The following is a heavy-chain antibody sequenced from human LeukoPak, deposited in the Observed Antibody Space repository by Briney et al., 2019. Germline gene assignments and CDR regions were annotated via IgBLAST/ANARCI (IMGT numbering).Heavy chain of an antibody. CDR2: IYYSGST. D-gene: IGHD3-3*01. V-gene: IGHV4-39*01. Sequence: SETLSLTCTVSGGSISSSSYYWGWIRQPPGKGLGWIGSIYYSGSTYYNPSLKSRVTISVDTSKNQFSLKLSSVTAADTAVYYCASINYDFWSGYPYRGQGTLVTVSS. CDR1: GGSISSSSYY. J-gene: IGHJ4*02. CDR3: ASINYDFWSGYPY.